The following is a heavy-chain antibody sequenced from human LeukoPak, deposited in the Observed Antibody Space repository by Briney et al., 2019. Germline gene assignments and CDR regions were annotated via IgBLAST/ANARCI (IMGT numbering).Heavy chain of an antibody. CDR1: GYTFTNYG. CDR3: ARQVESSMDV. V-gene: IGHV1-18*01. D-gene: IGHD6-6*01. J-gene: IGHJ6*02. CDR2: INPYNGDT. Sequence: ASVKVSCKTSGYTFTNYGLTWVRQAPGQGLEWMGWINPYNGDTNYAQKFQDRVTMTTDTSTSTVYMELRSLRSDDTAVYYCARQVESSMDVWGQGTTVTVSS.